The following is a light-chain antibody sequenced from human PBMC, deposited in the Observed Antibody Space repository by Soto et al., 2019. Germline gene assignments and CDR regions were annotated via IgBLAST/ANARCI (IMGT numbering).Light chain of an antibody. J-gene: IGKJ3*01. CDR3: QHYGSSPLFT. CDR1: QSVSSSY. Sequence: EIVLTQSPGTLSLSPGERATLSCRASQSVSSSYLAWYQQKPGQAPRLLIYGASSRATGIPDRFSGSGSATDFTLTISRLEPEDLAVYYCQHYGSSPLFTFGPGTKVDIK. CDR2: GAS. V-gene: IGKV3-20*01.